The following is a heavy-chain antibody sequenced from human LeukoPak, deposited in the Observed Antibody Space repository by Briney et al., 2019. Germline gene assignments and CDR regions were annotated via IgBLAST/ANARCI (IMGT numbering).Heavy chain of an antibody. V-gene: IGHV3-49*04. D-gene: IGHD6-13*01. J-gene: IGHJ4*02. Sequence: QTGGSLRLSCTASGFTFGDYAMSWVRQAPGKGLEWVGFIRSEAYGGTTEYAASVKGRFTISRDDSKSIAYLQMNSLKTEDTAVYYCTRDLKQQLALDYWGQGTLVTVSS. CDR1: GFTFGDYA. CDR3: TRDLKQQLALDY. CDR2: IRSEAYGGTT.